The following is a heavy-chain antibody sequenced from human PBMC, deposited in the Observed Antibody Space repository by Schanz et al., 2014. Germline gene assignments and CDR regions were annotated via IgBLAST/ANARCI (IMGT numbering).Heavy chain of an antibody. J-gene: IGHJ4*02. CDR1: GFDFNSYS. D-gene: IGHD3-9*01. V-gene: IGHV3-48*04. Sequence: EVQLVESGGGFVQPGGSLRLSCEASGFDFNSYSMNWVRQVPGKGLEWLSYIATSSSTRHYADSVKGRFTISRDNAKNTLYLQMNSLRAEDTAVYYCARDSRPNYDFLTAYYSIDYWGQGTLVTVSS. CDR3: ARDSRPNYDFLTAYYSIDY. CDR2: IATSSSTR.